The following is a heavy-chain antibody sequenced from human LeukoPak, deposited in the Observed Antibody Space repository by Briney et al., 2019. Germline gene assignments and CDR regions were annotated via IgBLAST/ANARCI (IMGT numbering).Heavy chain of an antibody. V-gene: IGHV4-39*01. CDR3: ARQSLVVGATTFVDY. J-gene: IGHJ4*02. Sequence: SETLSLTCTVSGGSISSSSYYWGWIRQPPGKGLEWIGSIYYSGSTYYNPSLKSRVTISVDTSKNQFSLKLSSVTAADTAVYYCARQSLVVGATTFVDYWGQGILVTVSS. CDR2: IYYSGST. D-gene: IGHD1-26*01. CDR1: GGSISSSSYY.